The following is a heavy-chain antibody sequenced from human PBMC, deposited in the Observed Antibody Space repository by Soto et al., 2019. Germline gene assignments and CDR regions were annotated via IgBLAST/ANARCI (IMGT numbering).Heavy chain of an antibody. J-gene: IGHJ6*02. Sequence: QVQLVQSGAEVKKPGSSVKVSCKASGGTFSSYAISWVRQAPGQGLEWMGGIIPISGTANYDQKFQGRVTITADESTSTAYMELSSLRSEDTAVYYCARSQGSSTSLEIYYYYYYGMDVWGQGTTVTVSS. V-gene: IGHV1-69*01. D-gene: IGHD2-2*01. CDR3: ARSQGSSTSLEIYYYYYYGMDV. CDR1: GGTFSSYA. CDR2: IIPISGTA.